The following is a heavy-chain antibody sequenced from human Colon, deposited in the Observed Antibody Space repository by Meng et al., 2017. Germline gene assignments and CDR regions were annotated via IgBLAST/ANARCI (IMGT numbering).Heavy chain of an antibody. J-gene: IGHJ4*02. CDR2: ISNSGTTT. CDR1: GFTFSSYA. V-gene: IGHV3-23*01. D-gene: IGHD3/OR15-3a*01. CDR3: AKGRTSDY. Sequence: GEFLKTSRVASGFTFSSYAMSWVRQAPGKGLEWVTAISNSGTTTYDADSVKGRFTISRDNSRNTLYLQMNSLRAEDTAVYYCAKGRTSDYWGQGTLVTVSS.